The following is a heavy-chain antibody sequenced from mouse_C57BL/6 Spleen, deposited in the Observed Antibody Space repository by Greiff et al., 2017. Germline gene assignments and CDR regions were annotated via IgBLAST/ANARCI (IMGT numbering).Heavy chain of an antibody. J-gene: IGHJ2*01. D-gene: IGHD1-1*01. CDR3: ARITTVVAHYFDY. V-gene: IGHV1-80*01. CDR2: IYPGDGDT. CDR1: GYAFSSYW. Sequence: VQLHQSGAELVKPGASVKISCKASGYAFSSYWMNWVKQRPGKGLEWIGQIYPGDGDTNYNGKFKGKATLTADKSTSTAYMQLSSLTSEYSAVYFCARITTVVAHYFDYWGQGTTLTVSS.